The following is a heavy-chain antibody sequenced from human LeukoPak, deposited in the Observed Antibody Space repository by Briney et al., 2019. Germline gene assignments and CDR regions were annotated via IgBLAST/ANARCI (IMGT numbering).Heavy chain of an antibody. CDR1: GGSISSYY. Sequence: PETLSLTCTVSGGSISSYYWSWIRQPPGKGLEWIGYIYYSGSTNYNPSLKSRVTISVDTSKNQFSLKLSSVTAADTAVYYCARHGTMVRGVITNWGQGTLVTVSS. D-gene: IGHD3-10*01. J-gene: IGHJ4*02. CDR2: IYYSGST. CDR3: ARHGTMVRGVITN. V-gene: IGHV4-59*01.